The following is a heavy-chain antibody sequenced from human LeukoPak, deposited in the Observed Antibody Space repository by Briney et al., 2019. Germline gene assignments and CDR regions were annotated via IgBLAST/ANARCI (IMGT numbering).Heavy chain of an antibody. J-gene: IGHJ4*02. D-gene: IGHD6-6*01. CDR2: ISSSSSYI. CDR1: GGSISSSS. CDR3: ARDRGEQLVQMGDY. Sequence: ETLSLTCTVSGGSISSSSYYWGWIRQPPGKGLEWVSSISSSSSYIYYADSVKGRFTISRDNAKNSLYLQMNSLRAEDTAVYYCARDRGEQLVQMGDYWGQGTLVTVSS. V-gene: IGHV3-21*01.